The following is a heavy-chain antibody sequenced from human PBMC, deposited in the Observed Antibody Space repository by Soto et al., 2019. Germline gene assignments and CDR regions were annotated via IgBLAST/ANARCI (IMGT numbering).Heavy chain of an antibody. CDR3: AREVAGTDYYYYYGMDV. J-gene: IGHJ6*02. D-gene: IGHD6-19*01. CDR1: GYTFTGYY. Sequence: ASVKVSCKASGYTFTGYYMHWVRQAPGQGLEWMGGINPNFGRANYAQKFQGRVTITADKSTSTAYMELSSLRSEDTAVYYCAREVAGTDYYYYYGMDVWGQGTTVTVSS. CDR2: INPNFGRA. V-gene: IGHV1-69*06.